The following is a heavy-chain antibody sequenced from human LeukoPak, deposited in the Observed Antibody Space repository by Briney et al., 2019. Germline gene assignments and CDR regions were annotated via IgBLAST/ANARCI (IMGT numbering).Heavy chain of an antibody. CDR1: GGSVSSGFYY. D-gene: IGHD1-26*01. Sequence: SETLSLTCTVSGGSVSSGFYYGRWIRQPPGKGLEWIGYNYYSGNTNYNPALKSRVSISVDTSKNKFSLKLTSVTAADTAVYYCASTMGATTLGDYYYYGMDVWGQGTTVTVSS. J-gene: IGHJ6*02. CDR2: NYYSGNT. CDR3: ASTMGATTLGDYYYYGMDV. V-gene: IGHV4-61*01.